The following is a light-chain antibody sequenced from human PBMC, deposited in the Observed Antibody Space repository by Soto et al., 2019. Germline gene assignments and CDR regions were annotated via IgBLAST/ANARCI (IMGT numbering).Light chain of an antibody. V-gene: IGKV1-39*01. CDR3: QQRYSTPPS. CDR2: AAS. CDR1: QSISSY. Sequence: IQMPPSPSSLSASVGDRVTITCRASQSISSYLNWYQQKPGKAPKLLIYAASSLQSGVPSRFSGSGSGTDFTLTISSLQPEDFATYYCQQRYSTPPSFGGGTKVEIK. J-gene: IGKJ4*01.